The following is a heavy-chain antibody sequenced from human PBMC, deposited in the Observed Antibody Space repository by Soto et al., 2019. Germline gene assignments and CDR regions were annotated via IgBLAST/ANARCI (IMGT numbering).Heavy chain of an antibody. J-gene: IGHJ5*02. V-gene: IGHV4-34*01. D-gene: IGHD2-2*01. CDR2: ISHSGST. CDR1: GGSFSGYY. Sequence: QVQLQQWGAGLLKPSETLSLTCAVYGGSFSGYYWSWIRQPPGKGLEWLGEISHSGSTNYNPSLKSRVTISVDTTKHQLPLKLSSVTAADTAVYYCARGPGIVVVPAAMAGGNWFDRWGQGTLVTVSS. CDR3: ARGPGIVVVPAAMAGGNWFDR.